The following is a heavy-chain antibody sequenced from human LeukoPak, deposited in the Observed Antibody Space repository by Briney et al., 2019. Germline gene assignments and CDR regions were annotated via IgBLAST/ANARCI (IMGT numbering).Heavy chain of an antibody. CDR2: IYHSGST. CDR1: GGSISSGGYS. D-gene: IGHD5-18*01. J-gene: IGHJ6*02. CDR3: ARDSGGYSLTPYGMDV. Sequence: SSQTLSLTCAVSGGSISSGGYSWSWIRQPPGKGLEWIGYIYHSGSTYYNPSLKSRVTISVDRSKNQFSLKLSSVTAADTAVYYCARDSGGYSLTPYGMDVWGQGTTVTVSS. V-gene: IGHV4-30-2*01.